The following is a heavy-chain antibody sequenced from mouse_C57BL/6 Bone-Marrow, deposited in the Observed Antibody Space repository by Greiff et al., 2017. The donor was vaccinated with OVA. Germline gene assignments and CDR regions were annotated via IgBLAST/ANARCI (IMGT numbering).Heavy chain of an antibody. CDR2: IYPSDSAT. J-gene: IGHJ2*01. D-gene: IGHD3-3*01. Sequence: QVQLQQPGAELVRPGSSVKLSCKASGYTFTSYWMDWVKQRPGQGLEWIGNIYPSDSATHYNQKFKDKATLTVDKSSSTAYMQLSSLTSEDSAVYYCARVGDRRDYWGQGTTLTVSS. CDR1: GYTFTSYW. CDR3: ARVGDRRDY. V-gene: IGHV1-61*01.